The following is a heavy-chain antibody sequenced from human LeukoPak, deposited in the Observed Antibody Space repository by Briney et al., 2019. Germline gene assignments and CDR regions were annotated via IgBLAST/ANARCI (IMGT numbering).Heavy chain of an antibody. D-gene: IGHD5-12*01. CDR2: INPNSGGT. Sequence: ASVKVSCKASGYTFAGYYMHWVRQAPGQGLEWMAWINPNSGGTIYAQEFQGRVTLTRDTSISTAYMELSRLRSDDTAVYYCAREGRGREFDYWGQGSLVTVSS. CDR1: GYTFAGYY. J-gene: IGHJ4*02. CDR3: AREGRGREFDY. V-gene: IGHV1-2*02.